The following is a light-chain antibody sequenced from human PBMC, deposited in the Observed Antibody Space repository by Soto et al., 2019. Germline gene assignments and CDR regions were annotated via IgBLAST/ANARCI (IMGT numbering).Light chain of an antibody. CDR1: QSISNW. Sequence: DIQMTQSPSTLPASVGDRVTITCRASQSISNWLAWYQQKPWTAPKVLIYHASNLQSGVPSRFSGSGSGTEFTLTISSLQPDDFAPYYCQQYNSYSFGQGTKVEIK. CDR3: QQYNSYS. CDR2: HAS. V-gene: IGKV1-5*01. J-gene: IGKJ1*01.